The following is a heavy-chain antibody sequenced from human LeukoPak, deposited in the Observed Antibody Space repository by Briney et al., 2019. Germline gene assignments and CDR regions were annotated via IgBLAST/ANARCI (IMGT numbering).Heavy chain of an antibody. J-gene: IGHJ4*02. D-gene: IGHD3-10*01. V-gene: IGHV4-4*07. CDR1: GGSISSYY. CDR2: IYTSGST. CDR3: ARERMVRGVPIFDDY. Sequence: PSETLSLTCTVSGGSISSYYWSWIRQPGGKGLEWIGRIYTSGSTNYNPSLKSRVTMSVDTSKNQFSLKLSSVTAADTAVYYCARERMVRGVPIFDDYWGQGTLVTVSS.